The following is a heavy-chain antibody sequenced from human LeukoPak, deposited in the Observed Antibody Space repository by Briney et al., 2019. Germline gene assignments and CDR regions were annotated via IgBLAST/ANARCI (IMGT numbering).Heavy chain of an antibody. V-gene: IGHV3-7*01. D-gene: IGHD1-1*01. CDR2: IKGDGSEK. Sequence: GGSLRLSCAVSGFNISHYWMTWVRQVPGKRLEWVANIKGDGSEKYYVTSVKGRFSISRDNGKNSLYLQMNSLRAEDTAVYYCARDASYNYYWGQGTLVTVSS. CDR1: GFNISHYW. CDR3: ARDASYNYY. J-gene: IGHJ4*02.